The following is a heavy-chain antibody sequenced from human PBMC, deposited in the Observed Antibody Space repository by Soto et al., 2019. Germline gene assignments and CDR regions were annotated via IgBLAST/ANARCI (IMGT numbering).Heavy chain of an antibody. D-gene: IGHD2-15*01. Sequence: EVQLLESGGDLVQPGGSLRLSCVASGFSFSSYAMNWVRQAPWKVLEGVSGISGRGVRSYYADSVNGRFIISRDRSKNKLYLKMNSLRAEDTAVYYCAKSRSGNYQYYFDYWGQGTLVTVSS. V-gene: IGHV3-23*01. CDR2: ISGRGVRS. CDR1: GFSFSSYA. J-gene: IGHJ4*02. CDR3: AKSRSGNYQYYFDY.